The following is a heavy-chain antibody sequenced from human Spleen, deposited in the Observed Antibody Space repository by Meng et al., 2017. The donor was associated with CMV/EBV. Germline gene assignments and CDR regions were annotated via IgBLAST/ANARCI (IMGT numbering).Heavy chain of an antibody. CDR1: GFTFNNYA. V-gene: IGHV3-23*01. CDR3: ARGDSSSTWLVFDY. D-gene: IGHD6-13*01. J-gene: IGHJ4*02. CDR2: ISGTGGST. Sequence: GESLKISCAASGFTFNNYAMTWVRQAPGKGLEWVSTISGTGGSTYYTDSVKGRFTVSRDDSTNTLYLQMNSLRVEDTAVFYCARGDSSSTWLVFDYWGLGTLVTVSS.